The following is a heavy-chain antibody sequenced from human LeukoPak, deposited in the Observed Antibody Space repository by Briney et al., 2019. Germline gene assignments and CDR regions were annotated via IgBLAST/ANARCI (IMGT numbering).Heavy chain of an antibody. CDR2: IKHDGSEK. V-gene: IGHV3-7*01. J-gene: IGHJ4*02. CDR3: ARKDRLGYSYGQGPFDF. Sequence: GGSLRLSCEASGFNFNRYWMSWVRQAPGKGLEWVANIKHDGSEKYYVDSVRGRFIISRDNAGNSLYLQMNSLRAEDTAVYYCARKDRLGYSYGQGPFDFWGQGTLVTVSS. CDR1: GFNFNRYW. D-gene: IGHD5-18*01.